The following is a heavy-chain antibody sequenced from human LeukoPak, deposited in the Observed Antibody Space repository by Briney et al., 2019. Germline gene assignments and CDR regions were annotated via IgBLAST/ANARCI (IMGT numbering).Heavy chain of an antibody. CDR2: INPDASTT. CDR3: TRGGPEPIDS. Sequence: PGGSLRLSCAASGFTFSTYWMHWVRQAPGKGLVWVSRINPDASTTNYADSVRGRFTISRDNAKNTLYLQMNSLRAEDTALYYCTRGGPEPIDSWGQGTLVTVSS. D-gene: IGHD1-14*01. CDR1: GFTFSTYW. J-gene: IGHJ4*02. V-gene: IGHV3-74*01.